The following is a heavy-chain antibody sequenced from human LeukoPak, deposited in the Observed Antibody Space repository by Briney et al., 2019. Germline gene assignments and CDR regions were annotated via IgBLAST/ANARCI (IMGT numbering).Heavy chain of an antibody. J-gene: IGHJ4*02. CDR1: GFTFSSYA. CDR2: ISGSGGST. D-gene: IGHD3-9*01. V-gene: IGHV3-23*01. CDR3: AKDKLRGDILTGYYVTYYFDY. Sequence: GGSLRLSCAAPGFTFSSYAMSWVRQAPGKGLEWISAISGSGGSTYYADSVKGRFTISRDNSKNTLYQQMNSLRAEDTAVYYCAKDKLRGDILTGYYVTYYFDYWGQGTLVTVSS.